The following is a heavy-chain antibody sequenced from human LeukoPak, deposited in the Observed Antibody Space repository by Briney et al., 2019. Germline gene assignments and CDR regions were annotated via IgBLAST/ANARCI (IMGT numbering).Heavy chain of an antibody. CDR2: IDHSGST. CDR3: ARHDSGSYRFDY. J-gene: IGHJ4*02. CDR1: GGSFSGYY. V-gene: IGHV4-34*01. D-gene: IGHD1-26*01. Sequence: PSETLSLTCAVYGGSFSGYYWSWIRQPPGKGLEWIGEIDHSGSTNYNPSLKSRVTLSVDTSKNQFSLKLSSVTAADTAVYYCARHDSGSYRFDYWGQGTLVTVSS.